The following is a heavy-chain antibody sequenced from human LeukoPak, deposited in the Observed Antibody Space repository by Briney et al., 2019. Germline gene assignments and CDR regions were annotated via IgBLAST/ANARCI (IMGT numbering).Heavy chain of an antibody. V-gene: IGHV3-11*01. CDR2: ISSSGSTI. Sequence: PGGSLRLSCAASGFTFSDYHMSWIRQAPGKGLEWVSYISSSGSTIYYADSVKGRFTISRDNAKNSLYLQMNSLRAEDTAVYYCASGAARYNWFDPWGQGTLVTVSS. CDR3: ASGAARYNWFDP. D-gene: IGHD6-6*01. J-gene: IGHJ5*02. CDR1: GFTFSDYH.